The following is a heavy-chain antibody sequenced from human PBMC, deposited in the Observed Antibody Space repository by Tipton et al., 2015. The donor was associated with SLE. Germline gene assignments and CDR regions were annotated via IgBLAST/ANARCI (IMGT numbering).Heavy chain of an antibody. D-gene: IGHD2-2*01. Sequence: SLRLSCAASGFTFSSYDMHWVRQVPGKGLEWVAFIRYDESNTYYADSVKGRFTISRDNSKNTLYLEMNSLKPEDTAVYYCAKQCRSTTCNDLQKWGQGTVVTVSP. CDR1: GFTFSSYD. V-gene: IGHV3-30*02. CDR2: IRYDESNT. J-gene: IGHJ4*02. CDR3: AKQCRSTTCNDLQK.